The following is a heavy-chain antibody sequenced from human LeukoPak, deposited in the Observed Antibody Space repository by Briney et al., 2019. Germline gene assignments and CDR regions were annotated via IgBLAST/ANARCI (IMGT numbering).Heavy chain of an antibody. CDR1: GGSISSYY. V-gene: IGHV4-59*01. Sequence: SETLSLTCTVSGGSISSYYWSWIRQPPGKGLEWIGYIYYSGSTNYNPSLKSRVTISVDTSKNQSSLELSSVTAADTAVYYCASGYCSSTSCLFDPWGQGTLVTVSS. CDR2: IYYSGST. J-gene: IGHJ5*02. CDR3: ASGYCSSTSCLFDP. D-gene: IGHD2-2*03.